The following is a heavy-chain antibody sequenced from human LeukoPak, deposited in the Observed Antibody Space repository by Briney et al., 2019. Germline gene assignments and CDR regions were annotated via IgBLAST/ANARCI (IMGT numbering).Heavy chain of an antibody. D-gene: IGHD3-22*01. J-gene: IGHJ4*02. CDR1: GFNFNDAA. Sequence: PGGSLRLSCAASGFNFNDAAMTWVRQAPWKGLEWVSLIASSGRNTYYTDSVRGRFTISRDNSKNTLYLQMNSLRAEDTAVYYCARSSGYYYTPLDYWGQGTLVTVSS. CDR2: IASSGRNT. V-gene: IGHV3-23*01. CDR3: ARSSGYYYTPLDY.